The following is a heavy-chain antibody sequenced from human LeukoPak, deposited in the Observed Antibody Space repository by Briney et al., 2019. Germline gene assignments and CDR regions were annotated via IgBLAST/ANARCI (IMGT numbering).Heavy chain of an antibody. CDR1: GFTFSSYG. V-gene: IGHV3-30*02. J-gene: IGHJ4*02. CDR3: ARVPPGTTFLIGPSDY. D-gene: IGHD1-1*01. Sequence: GGSLRLSCAASGFTFSSYGMHWVRQAPGKGLEWVAFIRYDGSNKYYADSVKGRFTISRDNSKNTLYLQMNSLRAEDTAVYYCARVPPGTTFLIGPSDYWGQGTLVTVSS. CDR2: IRYDGSNK.